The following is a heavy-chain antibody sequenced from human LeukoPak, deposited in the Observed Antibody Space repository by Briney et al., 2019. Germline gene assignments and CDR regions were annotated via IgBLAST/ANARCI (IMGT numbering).Heavy chain of an antibody. CDR1: GFTFSSYA. CDR3: ARDAAMVDREAFDY. J-gene: IGHJ4*02. CDR2: IKQDGSEK. Sequence: GGSLRLSCAASGFTFSSYAMSWARQAPGKGLEWVANIKQDGSEKYYVDSVKGRFTISRDNAKNSLYLQMNSLRAEDTAVYYCARDAAMVDREAFDYWGQGTLVTVSS. V-gene: IGHV3-7*03. D-gene: IGHD5-18*01.